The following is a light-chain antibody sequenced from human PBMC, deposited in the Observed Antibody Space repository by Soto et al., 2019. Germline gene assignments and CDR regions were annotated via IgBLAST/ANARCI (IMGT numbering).Light chain of an antibody. CDR1: QSISNY. V-gene: IGKV1-39*01. J-gene: IGKJ1*01. CDR3: QQSFSPLWT. Sequence: DIQMTQSPSSLSASVGDRVTITCRASQSISNYLNWYQQKPGKAPKLLIYAASSMHSGVPSRFSGSGSATDFTLTISSLQPDDSATYYCQQSFSPLWTFGQGTKVEV. CDR2: AAS.